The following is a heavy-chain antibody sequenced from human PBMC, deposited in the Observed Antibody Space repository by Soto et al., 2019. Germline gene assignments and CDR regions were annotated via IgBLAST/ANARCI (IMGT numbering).Heavy chain of an antibody. CDR1: GFTFDDYG. CDR2: INWNGGST. Sequence: GESLKISCAASGFTFDDYGMSWVRQAPGKGLEWVSGINWNGGSTGYADSVKGRFTISRDNAKNSLYLQMNSLRAEDTALYHCAREGIAAAGTPVLDYWGQGTLVTVSS. CDR3: AREGIAAAGTPVLDY. V-gene: IGHV3-20*01. J-gene: IGHJ4*02. D-gene: IGHD6-13*01.